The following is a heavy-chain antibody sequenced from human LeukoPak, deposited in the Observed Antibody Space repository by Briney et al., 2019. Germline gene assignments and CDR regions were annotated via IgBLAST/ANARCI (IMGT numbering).Heavy chain of an antibody. CDR1: GGSISSSSYY. CDR2: IYYSGST. D-gene: IGHD6-19*01. V-gene: IGHV4-39*07. J-gene: IGHJ4*02. Sequence: SETLSLTCTVSGGSISSSSYYWGWIRQPPGKGLEWIGSIYYSGSTYYNPSLKSRVTISVDTSKNQFSLKLSSVTAADTAVYYCARTQIAVAAQYFDYWGQGTLVTVSS. CDR3: ARTQIAVAAQYFDY.